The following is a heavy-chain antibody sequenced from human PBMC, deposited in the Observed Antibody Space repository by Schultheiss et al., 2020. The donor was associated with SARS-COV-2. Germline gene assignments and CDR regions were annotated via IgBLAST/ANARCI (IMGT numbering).Heavy chain of an antibody. J-gene: IGHJ4*02. V-gene: IGHV5-51*01. Sequence: GESLKISCKGSGYRFTTFWIGWVRQMPGKGLEWMGIIYPADSDTRYSPSFQGQVTISADKSISTAYLQWSSPKASDTAMYYCAILSGSTEEFDYWGQGTLVTVSS. CDR3: AILSGSTEEFDY. D-gene: IGHD3-10*01. CDR1: GYRFTTFW. CDR2: IYPADSDT.